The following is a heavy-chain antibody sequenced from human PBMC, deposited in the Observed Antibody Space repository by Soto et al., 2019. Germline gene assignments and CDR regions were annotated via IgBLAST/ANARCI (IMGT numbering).Heavy chain of an antibody. CDR1: GFTFSRNG. CDR3: ARVAVQEDEIWTGYSDYHYYYGMDV. D-gene: IGHD3-9*01. CDR2: IWYDGSNQ. V-gene: IGHV3-33*01. Sequence: QVQLVESGGGVVQPGRSLRLSCAASGFTFSRNGTHWVRQAPGKGLVWVAIIWYDGSNQYYADSVKGRFTISRDNSKNTLYLQMTSLRAEDTAVYYCARVAVQEDEIWTGYSDYHYYYGMDVWGQGTTVTVSS. J-gene: IGHJ6*02.